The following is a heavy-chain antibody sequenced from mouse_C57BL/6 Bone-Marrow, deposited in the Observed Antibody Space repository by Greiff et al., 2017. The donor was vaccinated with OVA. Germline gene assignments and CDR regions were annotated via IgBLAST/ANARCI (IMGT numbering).Heavy chain of an antibody. Sequence: EVKVVESGGGLVKPGGSLKLSCAASGFTFSTYTMSWVRQTPEKSLEWVATISGGGGNTYYPDSVKGRFTISRDNAKNTLYLQMSSLKSEDTAMYYRARQADIITTVVGDIDYRGQGTTLTVSS. CDR1: GFTFSTYT. J-gene: IGHJ2*01. D-gene: IGHD1-1*01. CDR2: ISGGGGNT. CDR3: ARQADIITTVVGDIDY. V-gene: IGHV5-9*04.